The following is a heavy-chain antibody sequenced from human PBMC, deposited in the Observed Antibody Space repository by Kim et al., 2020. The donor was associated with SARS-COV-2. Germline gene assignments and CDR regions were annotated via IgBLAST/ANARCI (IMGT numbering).Heavy chain of an antibody. CDR2: ISYDGSNK. J-gene: IGHJ4*02. D-gene: IGHD3-9*01. V-gene: IGHV3-30*04. CDR1: GFTFSSYA. Sequence: GGSLRLSCAASGFTFSSYAMHWVRQAPGKGLEWVAVISYDGSNKYYADSVKGRFTISRDNSKNTLYLQMNSLRAEDTAVYYCASDILTPYWGQGTLVTVSS. CDR3: ASDILTPY.